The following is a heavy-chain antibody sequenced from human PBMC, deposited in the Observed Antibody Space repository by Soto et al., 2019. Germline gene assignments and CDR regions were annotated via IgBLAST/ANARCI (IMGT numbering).Heavy chain of an antibody. Sequence: PGGSLILSCATSGFTFSSYWMHWVRQAPGKELVWVSRINSDGSSTSYADSVKGRFTISRDNAKNTLYLQMNSLRAEDTAVYYCAREASRGWFDPWGQGTLVTVSS. CDR1: GFTFSSYW. V-gene: IGHV3-74*01. D-gene: IGHD3-16*01. CDR3: AREASRGWFDP. CDR2: INSDGSST. J-gene: IGHJ5*02.